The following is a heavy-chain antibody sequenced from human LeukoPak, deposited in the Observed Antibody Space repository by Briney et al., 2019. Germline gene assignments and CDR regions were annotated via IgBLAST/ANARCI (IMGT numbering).Heavy chain of an antibody. V-gene: IGHV1-18*01. D-gene: IGHD3-9*01. J-gene: IGHJ4*02. CDR2: ISAYNGNT. CDR1: GYTLTIYG. Sequence: GASVTVSYTASGYTLTIYGISWVRQAPGQGLEWIGWISAYNGNTNYVQKLQGRVTMTTDTSTSTAYRELRSLRSDDTAVYYCARDLGRYFDWLLPASYYFDYWGQGTLVTVSS. CDR3: ARDLGRYFDWLLPASYYFDY.